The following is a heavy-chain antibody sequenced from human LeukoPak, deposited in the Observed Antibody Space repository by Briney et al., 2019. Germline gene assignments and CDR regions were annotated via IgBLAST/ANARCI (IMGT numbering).Heavy chain of an antibody. CDR1: GITFDDYA. V-gene: IGHV3-43*02. Sequence: SGGSLRLSCVVSGITFDDYAMHWVRQAPGKGLEWVSLISGDGAGTYYADPVKGRFTISRDNSKNSLYLQMNSLRTEDTALYYCAKAGMGATLYYGMDVWGQGTTVTVSS. D-gene: IGHD1-26*01. CDR3: AKAGMGATLYYGMDV. CDR2: ISGDGAGT. J-gene: IGHJ6*02.